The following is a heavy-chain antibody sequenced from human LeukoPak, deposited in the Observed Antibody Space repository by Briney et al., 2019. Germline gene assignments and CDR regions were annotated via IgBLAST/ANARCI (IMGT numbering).Heavy chain of an antibody. CDR1: GYTFTSYD. CDR3: ARDRGAYYDFWSGYYSPGWFDP. J-gene: IGHJ5*02. V-gene: IGHV1-8*03. CDR2: MNPNSGNT. Sequence: ASVKVSCKASGYTFTSYDINWVRQAPGQGLEWMGWMNPNSGNTVYAQKFQGRVTITRNTSISTAYMELSSLRSEDTAVYYCARDRGAYYDFWSGYYSPGWFDPWGQGTLVTVSS. D-gene: IGHD3-3*01.